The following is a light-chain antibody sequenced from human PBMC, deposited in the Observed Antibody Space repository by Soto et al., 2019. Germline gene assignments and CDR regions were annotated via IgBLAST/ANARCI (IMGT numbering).Light chain of an antibody. CDR3: SSYTSSSTLLYV. CDR2: DVS. Sequence: QSVLTQPASVSGSPGQSITISCTGTSSDVGGYNYVSWYQQQPGKAPKLMIYDVSNRPSGVANRFSGSKSGNTASLTISGLQAEDEADDYCSSYTSSSTLLYVFGTGTKLTVL. J-gene: IGLJ1*01. CDR1: SSDVGGYNY. V-gene: IGLV2-14*01.